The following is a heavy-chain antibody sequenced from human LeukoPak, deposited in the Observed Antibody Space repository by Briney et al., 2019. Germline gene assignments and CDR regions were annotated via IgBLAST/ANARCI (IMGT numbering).Heavy chain of an antibody. V-gene: IGHV1-8*03. J-gene: IGHJ3*02. CDR1: GYTFTSYD. D-gene: IGHD1-26*01. CDR3: ARGSGSYYGNDAFDI. CDR2: MNPNSGNT. Sequence: ASVKVSCKASGYTFTSYDINWVRQATGQGPEWMGWMNPNSGNTGYAQKFQGRVTITRNTSISTAYMELSSLRSEDTAVYYCARGSGSYYGNDAFDIWGQGTMVTVSS.